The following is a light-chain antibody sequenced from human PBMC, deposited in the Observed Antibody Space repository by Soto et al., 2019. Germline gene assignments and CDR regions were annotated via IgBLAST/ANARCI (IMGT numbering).Light chain of an antibody. Sequence: QSALTQPPSASGSPGQSVTISCTGTSSDVGAYDYVSWYQQHPGKAPKLMIYEINKRPSGVPDRFSGSKSGNTASLTVSGLQAEDEADYYCSSFAGSNNFVFGSGTKATVL. CDR1: SSDVGAYDY. J-gene: IGLJ1*01. V-gene: IGLV2-8*01. CDR2: EIN. CDR3: SSFAGSNNFV.